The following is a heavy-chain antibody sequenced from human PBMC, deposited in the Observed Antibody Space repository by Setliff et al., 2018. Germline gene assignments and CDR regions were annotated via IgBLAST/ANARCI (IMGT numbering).Heavy chain of an antibody. CDR3: ARVDYSPINYYYYYMDV. J-gene: IGHJ6*03. Sequence: SETLSLTCTVSGGSISSGSYYWSWIRQPAGKGLEWIGHIYTSGSTNYNPSLKIRVTISVDTSKNQFSLKLSSVTAADTAVYYCARVDYSPINYYYYYMDVWGKGTTVTVSS. CDR2: IYTSGST. CDR1: GGSISSGSYY. V-gene: IGHV4-61*09. D-gene: IGHD4-4*01.